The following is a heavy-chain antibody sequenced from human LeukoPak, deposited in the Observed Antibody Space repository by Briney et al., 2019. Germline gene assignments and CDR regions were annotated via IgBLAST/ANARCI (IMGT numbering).Heavy chain of an antibody. CDR3: ARPRYYYDSSGYYLDY. CDR1: GGTFSSYA. Sequence: SVKVSCKASGGTFSSYAISWVRQAPGQGLEWMGRIIPILGIANYAQKFQGRVTFTADKSTSTAYMELSSLRSEDTAVYYCARPRYYYDSSGYYLDYWGQGTLVTVSS. V-gene: IGHV1-69*04. CDR2: IIPILGIA. J-gene: IGHJ4*02. D-gene: IGHD3-22*01.